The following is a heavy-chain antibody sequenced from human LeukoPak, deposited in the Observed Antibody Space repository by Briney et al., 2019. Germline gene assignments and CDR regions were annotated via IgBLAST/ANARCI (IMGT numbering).Heavy chain of an antibody. V-gene: IGHV3-48*03. Sequence: PGGSLRLSCAASGFTFSSYEMNWVRQAPGKGLEWVSYISSSGSTIYYADSVKGRFTISRDNAKNSLYPQMNSLRAEDTAVYYCARDQKVRLRSMIVVVTFDYWGQGTLVTVSS. CDR1: GFTFSSYE. D-gene: IGHD3-22*01. CDR3: ARDQKVRLRSMIVVVTFDY. J-gene: IGHJ4*02. CDR2: ISSSGSTI.